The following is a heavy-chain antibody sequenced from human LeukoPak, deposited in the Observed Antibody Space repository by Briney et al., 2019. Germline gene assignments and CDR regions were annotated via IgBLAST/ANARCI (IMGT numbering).Heavy chain of an antibody. D-gene: IGHD5-18*01. CDR2: IYFSGSS. CDR1: GGSISSSSYY. CDR3: ARQAPGYSYGYVY. Sequence: PSETLSLTCTVSGGSISSSSYYWGWIRQPPGKGLEWVGSIYFSGSSYYNPSLKSRVTISVDTSKNHFSLKLSSVTAADTAVYYCARQAPGYSYGYVYWGQGTLVIVSS. V-gene: IGHV4-39*01. J-gene: IGHJ4*02.